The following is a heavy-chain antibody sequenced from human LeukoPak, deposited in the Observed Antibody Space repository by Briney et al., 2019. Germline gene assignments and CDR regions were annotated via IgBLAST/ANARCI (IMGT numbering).Heavy chain of an antibody. CDR2: LYYSGSP. Sequence: PSETLSLSCAVSRGSISSYYWSWIRQPPGKGLEWVWYLYYSGSPNYNPSLRSRVTISVDTSKNQISLKLSYVTAADTAIYYCARGLTSYSRSSYWFDPWGQGTLVTVSS. CDR3: ARGLTSYSRSSYWFDP. J-gene: IGHJ5*02. CDR1: RGSISSYY. V-gene: IGHV4-59*01. D-gene: IGHD6-6*01.